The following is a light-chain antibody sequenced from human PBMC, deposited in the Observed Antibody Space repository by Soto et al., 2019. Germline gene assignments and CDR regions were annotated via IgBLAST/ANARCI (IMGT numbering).Light chain of an antibody. CDR1: QSVSSSY. V-gene: IGKV3-20*01. J-gene: IGKJ4*01. CDR2: GAS. Sequence: EIQLTQSPATLSLSPGERATLSCRASQSVSSSYLAWYQQKPGQAPRLLIYGASSRATGIPGRFSGSGSGTDFTLTISRLEPEDFAVYYCQQYGSSALTFGGGTKVDIK. CDR3: QQYGSSALT.